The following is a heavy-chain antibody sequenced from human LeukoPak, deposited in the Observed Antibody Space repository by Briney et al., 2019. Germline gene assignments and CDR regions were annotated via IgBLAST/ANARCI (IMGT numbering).Heavy chain of an antibody. CDR3: AKGKYQLLQGNMDV. D-gene: IGHD2-2*01. J-gene: IGHJ6*03. V-gene: IGHV3-9*03. CDR2: ISWNSGSI. CDR1: GFTFDDYA. Sequence: AGGSLRLSCAASGFTFDDYAMHWVRQAPGKGLEWVSGISWNSGSIGYADSVKGRFTISRDNAKNSLYLQMNSLGAEDMALYYCAKGKYQLLQGNMDVWGKGTTVTVSS.